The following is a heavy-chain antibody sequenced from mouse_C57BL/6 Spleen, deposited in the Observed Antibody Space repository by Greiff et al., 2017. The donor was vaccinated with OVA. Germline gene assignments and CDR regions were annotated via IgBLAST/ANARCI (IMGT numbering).Heavy chain of an antibody. V-gene: IGHV1-26*01. D-gene: IGHD3-2*02. CDR3: ALDSSGEAPFAY. CDR1: GYTFTDYY. Sequence: VQLQQSGPELVKPGASVKISCKASGYTFTDYYMNWVKQSHGKSLEWIGDINPNNGGTSYNQKFKGKATLTVDKSSSTAYMELRSLTSEDSAVYYCALDSSGEAPFAYWGQGTLVTVSA. CDR2: INPNNGGT. J-gene: IGHJ3*01.